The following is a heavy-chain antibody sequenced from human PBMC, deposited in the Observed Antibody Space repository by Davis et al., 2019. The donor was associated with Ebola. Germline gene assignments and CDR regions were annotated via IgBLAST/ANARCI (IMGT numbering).Heavy chain of an antibody. J-gene: IGHJ4*02. CDR2: IDWNSDDV. V-gene: IGHV3-9*01. CDR1: GFNFDDYA. Sequence: PGGSLRLSCSVSGFNFDDYAMHWVRQPPGKGLEWVSGIDWNSDDVKYADSVKGRFLISRDNAKKSLHLQMNSLRPDDTAFYYCVKDASDYLTRYFESWGQGTLVTVSS. CDR3: VKDASDYLTRYFES. D-gene: IGHD4-17*01.